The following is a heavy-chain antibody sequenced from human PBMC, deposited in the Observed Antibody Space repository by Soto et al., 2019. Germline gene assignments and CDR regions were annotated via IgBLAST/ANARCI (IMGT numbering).Heavy chain of an antibody. D-gene: IGHD6-13*01. CDR3: ARDRGSSWYSLFHY. CDR2: IYYSGST. CDR1: GGSVSSGSYY. V-gene: IGHV4-61*01. J-gene: IGHJ4*02. Sequence: QVQLQESGPGLVKPSETLSLTCTVSGGSVSSGSYYWSWIRQPPGKGLEWIGYIYYSGSTNYNPSLKSRVTISVDTSKNQFSLKLSSVTAAGTAVYYCARDRGSSWYSLFHYWGQGTLVTVSS.